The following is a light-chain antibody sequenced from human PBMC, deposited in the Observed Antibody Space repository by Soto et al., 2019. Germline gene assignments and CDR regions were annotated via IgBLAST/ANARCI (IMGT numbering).Light chain of an antibody. V-gene: IGLV2-11*01. Sequence: QSALTQPPSASGSPGQSVTISCTGTSSDVGGYNFVSWYQQHPGKAPKLMIYDVRKRPSGVPDRFSASKSGSTASLTISGLQAEDEADYYCCSYAGSYVWVFGGGTKLTVL. CDR1: SSDVGGYNF. CDR2: DVR. CDR3: CSYAGSYVWV. J-gene: IGLJ3*02.